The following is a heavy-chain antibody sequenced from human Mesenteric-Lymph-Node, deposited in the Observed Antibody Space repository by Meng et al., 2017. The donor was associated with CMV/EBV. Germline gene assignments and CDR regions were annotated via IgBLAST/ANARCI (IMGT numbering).Heavy chain of an antibody. D-gene: IGHD1-26*01. J-gene: IGHJ6*02. Sequence: GESLKISCAASGFTFDDYGMTWVRQAPGKGLEWVSGINSNGGSIGYADSVKGRFTISRDNAQNSLFLQMNNLRAEDTALYYCARGVQSGRYPYGMDVWGQGTTVTVSS. CDR3: ARGVQSGRYPYGMDV. V-gene: IGHV3-20*04. CDR1: GFTFDDYG. CDR2: INSNGGSI.